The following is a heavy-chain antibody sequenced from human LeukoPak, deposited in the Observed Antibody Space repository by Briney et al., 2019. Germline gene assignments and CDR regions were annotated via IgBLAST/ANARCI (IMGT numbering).Heavy chain of an antibody. CDR1: GYSFTDYY. D-gene: IGHD2-21*01. Sequence: ASVKVSCKTSGYSFTDYYMHWVRQAPGQGLEWMGWINPNSGGTSSAQKFQGRVTMTRDTSITTVYMEVSWLTSDDTATYYCARADRLDGGPYLIGPWGQGTLVTVSS. V-gene: IGHV1-2*02. CDR2: INPNSGGT. CDR3: ARADRLDGGPYLIGP. J-gene: IGHJ5*02.